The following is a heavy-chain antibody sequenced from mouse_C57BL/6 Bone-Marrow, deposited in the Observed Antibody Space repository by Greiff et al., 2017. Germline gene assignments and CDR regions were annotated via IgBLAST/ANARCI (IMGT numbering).Heavy chain of an antibody. CDR1: GYTFTSYW. D-gene: IGHD2-12*01. J-gene: IGHJ3*01. V-gene: IGHV1-69*01. CDR2: IDPSASYT. Sequence: VQLQQPGAELVMPGASVKLSCKASGYTFTSYWMHWVKQRPGQGLAWIGEIDPSASYTNYNQKFKGKSNLTVDKSSSTAYMKLSSLTSADSAVYYCAKVLLSPFAYWGQGTLVTVSA. CDR3: AKVLLSPFAY.